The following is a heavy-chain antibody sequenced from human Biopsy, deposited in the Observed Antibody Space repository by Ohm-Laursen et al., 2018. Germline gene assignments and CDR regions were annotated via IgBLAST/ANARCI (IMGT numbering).Heavy chain of an antibody. CDR1: GDSLTSGPEN. J-gene: IGHJ4*02. V-gene: IGHV4-61*01. CDR2: TYSGGNT. D-gene: IGHD6-19*01. Sequence: PSETLSLTCTVSGDSLTSGPENWSWIRQSPGQGLEYIGFTYSGGNTNYNPSLQNRVTMSVDTSKNQFSLKLSSVIAADTAVYYCARGRRTSGWPYFANWGQGTLVIVSS. CDR3: ARGRRTSGWPYFAN.